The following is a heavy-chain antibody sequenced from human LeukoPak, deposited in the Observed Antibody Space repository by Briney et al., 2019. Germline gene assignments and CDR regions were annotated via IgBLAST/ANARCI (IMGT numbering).Heavy chain of an antibody. CDR2: ISAYNGNT. CDR3: ARGAYYCDSSGLNYYYYGMDV. V-gene: IGHV1-18*01. Sequence: ASVKVSCKASGYTFTSYGISWVRQAPGQGLEWMGWISAYNGNTNYAQKLQGRVTMTTDTSTSTAYMELRSLRSDDTVVYYCARGAYYCDSSGLNYYYYGMDVWGQGTTVTVSS. CDR1: GYTFTSYG. J-gene: IGHJ6*02. D-gene: IGHD3-22*01.